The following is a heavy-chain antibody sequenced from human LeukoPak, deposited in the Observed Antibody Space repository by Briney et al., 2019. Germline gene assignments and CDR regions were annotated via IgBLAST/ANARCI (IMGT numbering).Heavy chain of an antibody. CDR3: ARGGGVGASFGY. CDR2: IILIFGTA. Sequence: SSVKVSCMASGGTFSSYALSWVRQAPGQGLEWMGGIILIFGTANYAQKFQGRVTITADESRSTAYMELSSLRSEDTAVYYCARGGGVGASFGYWGQGTLVTVSS. V-gene: IGHV1-69*01. J-gene: IGHJ4*02. D-gene: IGHD1-26*01. CDR1: GGTFSSYA.